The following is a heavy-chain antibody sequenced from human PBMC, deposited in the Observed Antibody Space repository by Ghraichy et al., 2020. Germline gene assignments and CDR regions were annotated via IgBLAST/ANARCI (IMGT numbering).Heavy chain of an antibody. CDR1: GGSFSGYY. CDR3: ARDAAPREYGMDV. J-gene: IGHJ6*02. V-gene: IGHV4-34*01. Sequence: SETLSLTCAVYGGSFSGYYWSWIRQPPGKGLEWIGEINHSGSTNYNPSLKSRVTISVDTSKNQFSLKLSSVTAADTAVYYCARDAAPREYGMDVWGQGTTVTVSS. D-gene: IGHD1-26*01. CDR2: INHSGST.